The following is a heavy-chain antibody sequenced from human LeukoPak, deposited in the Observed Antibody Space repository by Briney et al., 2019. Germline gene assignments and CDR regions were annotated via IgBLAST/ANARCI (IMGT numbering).Heavy chain of an antibody. J-gene: IGHJ4*02. CDR3: ARSSYLAAEDY. CDR1: GGSFSGYY. Sequence: SETLSLTCAVYGGSFSGYYWSWIRQPPGKGLEWIGEINHSGSTNYNPSLKSRVTISVDTSKSQFSLKLSSVTAADTAVYYCARSSYLAAEDYWGQGTLVTVSS. V-gene: IGHV4-34*01. CDR2: INHSGST. D-gene: IGHD6-13*01.